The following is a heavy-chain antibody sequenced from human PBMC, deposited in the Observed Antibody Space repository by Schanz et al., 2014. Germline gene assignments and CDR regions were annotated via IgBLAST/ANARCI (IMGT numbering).Heavy chain of an antibody. CDR2: VSRSTPDI. CDR3: AKDRSWDYDSSGYFAY. V-gene: IGHV3-48*01. J-gene: IGHJ4*02. CDR1: GFTFSTHA. D-gene: IGHD3-22*01. Sequence: EVQLVESGGGLIQPGGSLRLSCAASGFTFSTHAMSWVRQAPGKGLEWVSYVSRSTPDIYYADSVKGRFTMSRDNAKNSVFLQMNSLRAEDTAVYYCAKDRSWDYDSSGYFAYWGQGTLVTVSS.